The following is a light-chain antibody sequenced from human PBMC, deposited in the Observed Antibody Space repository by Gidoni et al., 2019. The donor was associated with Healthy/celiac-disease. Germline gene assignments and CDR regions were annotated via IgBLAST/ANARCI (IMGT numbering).Light chain of an antibody. V-gene: IGLV3-19*01. CDR2: GKN. CDR3: NSRDSSGNHRVV. J-gene: IGLJ2*01. Sequence: SSELTQDHAVSVALGQTVRITCQGDSLRSYDASWYQQKPGQAPVLVIYGKNNRPSGIPDRFSGSSSGNTASLTITGAQAEDEADDYCNSRDSSGNHRVVFGGGTKLTVL. CDR1: SLRSYD.